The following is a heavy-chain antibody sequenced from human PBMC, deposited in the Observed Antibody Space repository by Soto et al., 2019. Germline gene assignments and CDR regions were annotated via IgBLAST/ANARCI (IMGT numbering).Heavy chain of an antibody. CDR1: GFTFGDYA. CDR3: TRASGSYYVANFDY. Sequence: GSLRLSCTASGFTFGDYAMSWVRQAPGKGLEWVGFIRSKAYGGTTEYAASVKGRFTISRDDSKSIAYLQMNSLKTEDTAVYYCTRASGSYYVANFDYWGQGPLVTVSS. CDR2: IRSKAYGGTT. V-gene: IGHV3-49*04. D-gene: IGHD1-26*01. J-gene: IGHJ4*02.